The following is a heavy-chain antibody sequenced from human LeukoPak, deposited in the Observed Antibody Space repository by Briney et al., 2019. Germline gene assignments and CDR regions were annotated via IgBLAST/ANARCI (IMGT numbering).Heavy chain of an antibody. Sequence: GGSLRLSCAAYGFTFSSYAMSWVRQAPGKGLEWVSAISGSGGSTYYADSVKGRFTISRDNSKNTLYLQMNSLRAEDTAVYYCAKDGGRPTVIDYWGQGTLVTVSS. J-gene: IGHJ4*02. D-gene: IGHD3-16*01. V-gene: IGHV3-23*01. CDR2: ISGSGGST. CDR3: AKDGGRPTVIDY. CDR1: GFTFSSYA.